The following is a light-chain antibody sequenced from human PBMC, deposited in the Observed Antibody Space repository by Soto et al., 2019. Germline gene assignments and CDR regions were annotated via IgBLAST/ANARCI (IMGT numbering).Light chain of an antibody. CDR2: IND. CDR3: AAWDDGLSGSYV. Sequence: QSVLTQPPSASGTPGQTVTISCSGSSSNIGSNYVYWYQHLPGTAPKLLIFINDRRPSGVPERFSGSKSVTSASLAISGLRSEDEGDYYCAAWDDGLSGSYVFGTGTKLTVL. V-gene: IGLV1-47*02. J-gene: IGLJ1*01. CDR1: SSNIGSNY.